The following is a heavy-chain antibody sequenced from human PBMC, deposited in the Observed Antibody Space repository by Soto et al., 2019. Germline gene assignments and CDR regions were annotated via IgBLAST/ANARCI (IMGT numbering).Heavy chain of an antibody. CDR1: GGSISTDNW. V-gene: IGHV4-4*02. D-gene: IGHD3-10*01. J-gene: IGHJ4*02. Sequence: SETLSLTCAVSGGSISTDNWWSWVRQPPGKGLEWIGEMYHSGDSNFNPSLKSRVTISVDKSKNQFSMQMVSVTAADTALYYCTRASASSMLRGVVINWGRGTQVTVSS. CDR3: TRASASSMLRGVVIN. CDR2: MYHSGDS.